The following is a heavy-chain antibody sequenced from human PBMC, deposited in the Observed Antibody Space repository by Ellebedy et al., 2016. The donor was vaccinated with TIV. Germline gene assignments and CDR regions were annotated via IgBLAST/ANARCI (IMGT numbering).Heavy chain of an antibody. CDR1: GYTFTSFG. J-gene: IGHJ4*02. CDR2: ISAYNGNT. V-gene: IGHV1-18*01. CDR3: ARAWRDGYNFPLGDY. Sequence: AASVKVSCKASGYTFTSFGITWVRHAPGQGLEWMGWISAYNGNTNYAQKLQGRVTLTTDTSTSTAYMELRSLRSDDTAVYYCARAWRDGYNFPLGDYWGQGTLVTVSS. D-gene: IGHD5-24*01.